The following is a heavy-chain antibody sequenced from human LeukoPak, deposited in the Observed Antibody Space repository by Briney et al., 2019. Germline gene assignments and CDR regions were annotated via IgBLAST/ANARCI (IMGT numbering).Heavy chain of an antibody. CDR2: TSYSGTT. V-gene: IGHV4-39*01. CDR3: LRHPRPYSSGWYYFDY. J-gene: IGHJ4*02. D-gene: IGHD6-19*01. Sequence: SETLSLTCTVSGGSISGSSYCWGWIRQPPGKGLEWIGSTSYSGTTYYNLSLKSRVTISADTSKNQFSLKLSSVTAADTAVYYCLRHPRPYSSGWYYFDYWGQGTLVTVSS. CDR1: GGSISGSSYC.